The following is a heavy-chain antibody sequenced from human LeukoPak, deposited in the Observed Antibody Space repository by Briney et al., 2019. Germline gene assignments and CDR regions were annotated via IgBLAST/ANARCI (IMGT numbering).Heavy chain of an antibody. CDR2: ISWNSGSI. CDR3: AKDWGPRRDGYNDGMDV. J-gene: IGHJ6*02. Sequence: PGRSLRLSCAASGFTFDDYAMHWVRQAPGKGLEWVSGISWNSGSIGYADSVKGRFTISRDNAKNSLYLQMNSLRAEDTALYYCAKDWGPRRDGYNDGMDVWGQGTTVTVSS. V-gene: IGHV3-9*01. D-gene: IGHD5-24*01. CDR1: GFTFDDYA.